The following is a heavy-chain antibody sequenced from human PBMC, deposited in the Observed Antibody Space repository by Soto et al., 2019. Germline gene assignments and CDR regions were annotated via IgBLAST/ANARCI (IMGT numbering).Heavy chain of an antibody. V-gene: IGHV3-33*01. CDR1: GFTFSSYG. CDR3: ARDLSGMDV. Sequence: QVQLVESGGGVVQPGRSLRLSCAASGFTFSSYGMHWVRQAPGKGLEWVAVIWYDGSNKYYADSVKGRFTISSDNSKNTLYLQMNSLRAEDTAVYYCARDLSGMDVWGQGTTVTVSS. CDR2: IWYDGSNK. J-gene: IGHJ6*02.